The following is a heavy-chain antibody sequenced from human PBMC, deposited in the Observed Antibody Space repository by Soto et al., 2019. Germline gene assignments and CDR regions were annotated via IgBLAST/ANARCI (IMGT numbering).Heavy chain of an antibody. Sequence: QVQLVQSGAEVKKPGASVKVSCKASGYTFTSYGISWVRQAPGQGLEWMGWFSAYNGNTNYAQKLQGRVTMTTDTSTSTAYMELRSLRSDDTAVYYCARDRGGYCSSTSCYDAFDIWGQGTMVTVSS. J-gene: IGHJ3*02. D-gene: IGHD2-2*01. CDR2: FSAYNGNT. V-gene: IGHV1-18*01. CDR1: GYTFTSYG. CDR3: ARDRGGYCSSTSCYDAFDI.